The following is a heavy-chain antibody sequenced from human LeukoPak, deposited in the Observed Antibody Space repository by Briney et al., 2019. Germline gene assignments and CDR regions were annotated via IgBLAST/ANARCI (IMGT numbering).Heavy chain of an antibody. CDR1: GGSFSGYY. CDR2: INHSGST. D-gene: IGHD3-22*01. V-gene: IGHV4-34*01. Sequence: SETLSLTCAVYGGSFSGYYWSWIRQPPGKGLEWIGEINHSGSTNYNPSLKSRVTISVDTSKNQFSLKLSSVTAADTAVYYCARWYYDSSGYPSDAFDIWGQGALVTVSS. J-gene: IGHJ4*02. CDR3: ARWYYDSSGYPSDAFDI.